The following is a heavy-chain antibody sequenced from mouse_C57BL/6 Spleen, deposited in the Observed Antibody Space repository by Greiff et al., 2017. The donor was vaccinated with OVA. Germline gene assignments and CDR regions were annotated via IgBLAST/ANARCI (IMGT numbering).Heavy chain of an antibody. CDR1: GYTFTSYW. CDR3: ARSRYDGYYYLDY. CDR2: IDPSDSYT. J-gene: IGHJ2*01. D-gene: IGHD2-3*01. Sequence: QVQLQQPGAELVRPGTSVKLSCKASGYTFTSYWMHWVKQRPGQGLEWIGVIDPSDSYTNYNQKFKGKATLTVDTSSSTAYMQLSSLTSEDSAVYYCARSRYDGYYYLDYWGQGTTLTVSS. V-gene: IGHV1-59*01.